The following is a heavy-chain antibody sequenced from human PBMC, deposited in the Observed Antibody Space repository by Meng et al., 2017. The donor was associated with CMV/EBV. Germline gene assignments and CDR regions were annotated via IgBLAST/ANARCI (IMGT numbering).Heavy chain of an antibody. D-gene: IGHD4-17*01. Sequence: VPLRCVGPGLVTPSAILSLTCTVSGGSISSYYWSWIRQPAGKGLEWIGRIYTSGSTNYNPSLKSRVTMSVDTSKNQFSLKLSSVTAADTAVYYCARGPEVDYGDYVGLDYWGQGTLVTVSS. CDR2: IYTSGST. CDR1: GGSISSYY. J-gene: IGHJ4*02. CDR3: ARGPEVDYGDYVGLDY. V-gene: IGHV4-4*07.